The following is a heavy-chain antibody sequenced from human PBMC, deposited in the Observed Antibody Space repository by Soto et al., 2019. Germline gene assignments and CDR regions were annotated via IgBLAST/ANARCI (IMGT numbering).Heavy chain of an antibody. CDR3: ARTSRNFYYGMDV. V-gene: IGHV3-33*01. CDR2: IWYDGSNK. CDR1: GFTFSSYG. Sequence: QVQLVESGGGVDQPGRSLRLSCAASGFTFSSYGMHWVRQAPGKGLEWVAVIWYDGSNKYYADSVKGRFTISRDNSKNTLYLQMNSLRAEDTAVYYCARTSRNFYYGMDVWGQGTTVTVSS. J-gene: IGHJ6*02.